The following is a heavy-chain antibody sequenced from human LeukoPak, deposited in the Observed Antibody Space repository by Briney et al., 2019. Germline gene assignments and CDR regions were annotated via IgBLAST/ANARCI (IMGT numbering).Heavy chain of an antibody. CDR1: GGSFSGYY. V-gene: IGHV4-59*10. D-gene: IGHD3-22*01. CDR3: ARGGYDSRQLDY. Sequence: SETLSLTCAVYGGSFSGYYWSWIRQPPGKGLEWIGRIYTSGSTNYNPSLKSRVTMSVDTSKNQFSLKLSSVTAADTAVYYCARGGYDSRQLDYWGQGTLVTVSS. CDR2: IYTSGST. J-gene: IGHJ4*02.